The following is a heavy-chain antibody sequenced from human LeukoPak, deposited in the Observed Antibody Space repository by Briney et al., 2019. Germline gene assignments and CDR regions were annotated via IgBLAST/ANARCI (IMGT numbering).Heavy chain of an antibody. CDR3: TRQRYKWSDLSYYYYMDV. Sequence: PGGSLRLSCAASGFTVSSNYMSWVRQAPGKGLEWVSVIYSGGSTYYADSVKGRFTISRDNSKNTLYLQMNSLRAEDTAMYYWTRQRYKWSDLSYYYYMDVWGKGTTVTVSS. D-gene: IGHD1-20*01. CDR2: IYSGGST. CDR1: GFTVSSNY. V-gene: IGHV3-53*01. J-gene: IGHJ6*03.